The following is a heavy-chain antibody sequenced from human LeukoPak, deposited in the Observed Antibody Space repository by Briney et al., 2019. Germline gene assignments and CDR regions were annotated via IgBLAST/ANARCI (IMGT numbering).Heavy chain of an antibody. Sequence: SETLTLTCRISGDSINSGGYYWNWIRQPPGKGLEWLGYIHSGGNAYFNPSVEGRSSISLDKSQNQLFLRLTSVTAADTAVYFCARDHYDSRGDYVVEYWGQGTLVTVSS. CDR1: GDSINSGGYY. D-gene: IGHD3-22*01. CDR2: IHSGGNA. CDR3: ARDHYDSRGDYVVEY. J-gene: IGHJ4*02. V-gene: IGHV4-31*03.